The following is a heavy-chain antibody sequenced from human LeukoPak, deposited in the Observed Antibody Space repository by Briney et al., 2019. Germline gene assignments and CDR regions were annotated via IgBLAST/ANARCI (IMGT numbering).Heavy chain of an antibody. D-gene: IGHD1-26*01. Sequence: SETLSLSCTVSGGSISSYYWSWIRQPPGKGLEWIGYIYYSGSTSYNPSLKSRVTISVDTSKKQFSLKLSSVTAADTAFYYCARYIVSYPHDAFDIWGQGTMVTVSS. CDR3: ARYIVSYPHDAFDI. CDR1: GGSISSYY. CDR2: IYYSGST. J-gene: IGHJ3*02. V-gene: IGHV4-59*01.